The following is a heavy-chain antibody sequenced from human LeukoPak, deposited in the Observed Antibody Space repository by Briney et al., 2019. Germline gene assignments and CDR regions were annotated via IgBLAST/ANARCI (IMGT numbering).Heavy chain of an antibody. CDR1: GFTFSNYG. CDR3: ARDRADGYNYGDYFDN. CDR2: ISSVGGST. D-gene: IGHD5-18*01. V-gene: IGHV3-64*02. Sequence: GGSLRLSCAASGFTFSNYGMHWVRQAPGKGLEFVSAISSVGGSTFYADSVKGRFSISRDNSKNTLYLQMGSLRAEDTAVYYCARDRADGYNYGDYFDNWGQGTLVTVSS. J-gene: IGHJ4*02.